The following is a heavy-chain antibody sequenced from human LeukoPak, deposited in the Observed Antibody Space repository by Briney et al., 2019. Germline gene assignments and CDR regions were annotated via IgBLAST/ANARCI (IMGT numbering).Heavy chain of an antibody. J-gene: IGHJ6*03. D-gene: IGHD3-10*01. CDR2: MNPNSGNT. Sequence: ASVKVSCKASGYTFTSYDINWVRQAPGQGLEWVGWMNPNSGNTGSAQKVQGRITITMNTSISTAYMELSSLRSEDTAVYYCARIYYRRSDYHYYYMDVWGEGTPVTVSS. CDR1: GYTFTSYD. V-gene: IGHV1-8*01. CDR3: ARIYYRRSDYHYYYMDV.